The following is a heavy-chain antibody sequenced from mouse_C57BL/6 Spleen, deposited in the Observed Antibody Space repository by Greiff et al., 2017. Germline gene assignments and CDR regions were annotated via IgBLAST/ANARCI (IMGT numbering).Heavy chain of an antibody. D-gene: IGHD1-1*01. V-gene: IGHV1-69*01. Sequence: VQLQQPGAELVMPGASVKLSCKASGYTFTSYWMHWVKQRPGQGLEWIGEFDPSDSYTNYNQKFKGKSTLTVDKSSSTAYMQLSSLTSEDSAVYYCARSTVVATRAMDDWGQGTSVTVSS. CDR2: FDPSDSYT. J-gene: IGHJ4*01. CDR3: ARSTVVATRAMDD. CDR1: GYTFTSYW.